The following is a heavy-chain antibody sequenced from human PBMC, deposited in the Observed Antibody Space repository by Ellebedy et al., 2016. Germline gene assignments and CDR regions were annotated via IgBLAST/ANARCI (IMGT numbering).Heavy chain of an antibody. CDR2: IYHSGST. J-gene: IGHJ4*02. V-gene: IGHV4-34*01. D-gene: IGHD1-26*01. CDR1: GGSFSGYY. CDR3: ARDEVGAGGY. Sequence: SETLSLXXAVYGGSFSGYYWSWIRQPPGKGLEWIGEIYHSGSTNYNPSLKSRVTISVDKSKNQFSLKLSSVTAADTAVYYCARDEVGAGGYWGQGTLVTVSS.